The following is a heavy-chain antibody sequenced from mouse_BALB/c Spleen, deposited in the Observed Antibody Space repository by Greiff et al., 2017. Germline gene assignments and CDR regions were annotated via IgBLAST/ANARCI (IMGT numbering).Heavy chain of an antibody. D-gene: IGHD1-1*01. Sequence: EVQGVESGGGLVQPGGSRKLSCAASGFTFSSFGMHWVRQAPEKGLEWVAYISSGSSTIYYADTVKGRFTISRDNPKNTLFLQMTSLRSEDTAMYYCARSGDYGSSSWFAYWGQGTLVTVSA. CDR3: ARSGDYGSSSWFAY. CDR2: ISSGSSTI. V-gene: IGHV5-17*02. J-gene: IGHJ3*01. CDR1: GFTFSSFG.